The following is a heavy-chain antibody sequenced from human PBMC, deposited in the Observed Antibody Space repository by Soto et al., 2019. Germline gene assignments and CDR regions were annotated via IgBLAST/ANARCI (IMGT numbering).Heavy chain of an antibody. V-gene: IGHV3-23*01. D-gene: IGHD1-26*01. Sequence: EVQLLESGGDLVQPGGSLRVSCVASGFSFSNYAMSWVRQAPVKGLEWVSGIRGSGTETHYADSVKGRFTISRDNSTNTVYLEMHSLHVGDTAGYYCARSAGAEGVVWFDTWGQGTLVTGSS. CDR1: GFSFSNYA. CDR3: ARSAGAEGVVWFDT. CDR2: IRGSGTET. J-gene: IGHJ5*02.